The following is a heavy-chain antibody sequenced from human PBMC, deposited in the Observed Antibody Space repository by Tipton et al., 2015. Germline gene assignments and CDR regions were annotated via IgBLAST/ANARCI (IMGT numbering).Heavy chain of an antibody. CDR1: GGSFSGYS. J-gene: IGHJ6*02. V-gene: IGHV4-34*01. D-gene: IGHD3-9*01. CDR2: INHSGST. CDR3: ASLYYDVLTGADPTGYGMDV. Sequence: TLSLTCAVYGGSFSGYSWNWIRQPPGKGLEWIGEINHSGSTNYNPSLKSRVTISVDTSKNQFSLKVASVTAADTAVYYCASLYYDVLTGADPTGYGMDVWGQGTTVTVSS.